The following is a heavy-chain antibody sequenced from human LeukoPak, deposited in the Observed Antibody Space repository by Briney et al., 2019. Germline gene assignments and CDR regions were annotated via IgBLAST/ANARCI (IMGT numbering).Heavy chain of an antibody. V-gene: IGHV3-21*01. CDR3: ASSGYNFGNSFDI. Sequence: GGSLRLSCKASGFTFSYYSMNWVRQAPGKGLEWVSSINNAGYYMYYADSVKGRFTISRDNPRNSLSLQMDSLRAEDTAVYYCASSGYNFGNSFDIWGQGTLVTVSS. CDR1: GFTFSYYS. J-gene: IGHJ3*02. D-gene: IGHD5-18*01. CDR2: INNAGYYM.